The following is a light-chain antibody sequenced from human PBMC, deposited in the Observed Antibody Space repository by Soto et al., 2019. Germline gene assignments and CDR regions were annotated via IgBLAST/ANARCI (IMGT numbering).Light chain of an antibody. CDR1: QNVYNN. V-gene: IGKV3-15*01. J-gene: IGKJ4*01. CDR3: QQCRNWPLT. Sequence: EIVMTQSPATQSVSPGEGATLSCKASQNVYNNLAWYQQRPGQPPRLLIYDASTRATGISARFSGSGYGTEFTLTISSLQSEDFAVYFCQQCRNWPLTFGGGTKVDIK. CDR2: DAS.